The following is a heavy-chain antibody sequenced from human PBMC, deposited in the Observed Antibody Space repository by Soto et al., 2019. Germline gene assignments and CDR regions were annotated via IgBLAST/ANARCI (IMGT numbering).Heavy chain of an antibody. Sequence: GGSLILSCAGSGFTFSNYAMSWVRQAPGKGLEWVSAISSAVNTYYADSVKGRFTISRDNSKNTLSLQMNSLRAEDTAVYYCAPQGRDGTSHAYYFDDWGQGTLGTVAS. V-gene: IGHV3-23*01. CDR2: ISSAVNT. J-gene: IGHJ4*02. CDR1: GFTFSNYA. CDR3: APQGRDGTSHAYYFDD.